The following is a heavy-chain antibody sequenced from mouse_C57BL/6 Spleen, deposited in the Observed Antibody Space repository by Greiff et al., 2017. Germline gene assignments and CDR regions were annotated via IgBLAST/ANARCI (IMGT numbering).Heavy chain of an antibody. CDR3: ARSITTVVAGAMDY. CDR2: INPNNGGT. J-gene: IGHJ4*01. V-gene: IGHV1-26*01. CDR1: GYTFTDYY. D-gene: IGHD1-1*01. Sequence: VQLQQSGPELVKPGASVKISCKASGYTFTDYYMNWVKQSHGKSLEWIGDINPNNGGTSYNQKFKGKATLTVDKSSSTAYMGLRSLTSEDSAVYYCARSITTVVAGAMDYWGQGTSVTVSS.